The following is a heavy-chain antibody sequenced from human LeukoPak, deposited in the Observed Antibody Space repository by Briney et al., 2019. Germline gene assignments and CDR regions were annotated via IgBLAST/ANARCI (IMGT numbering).Heavy chain of an antibody. CDR3: AKVPYSDYGSGRPPFMDV. V-gene: IGHV3-23*01. D-gene: IGHD3-10*01. CDR2: IDYGGGSI. J-gene: IGHJ6*02. Sequence: GGSLRLSCAASGFTFSNYAMTRVRQAPGKGLEWVSTIDYGGGSIYYADSVKGRFTISRDNSKNTLYMQMNSLRADDTAIYYCAKVPYSDYGSGRPPFMDVWGQGTTVAVS. CDR1: GFTFSNYA.